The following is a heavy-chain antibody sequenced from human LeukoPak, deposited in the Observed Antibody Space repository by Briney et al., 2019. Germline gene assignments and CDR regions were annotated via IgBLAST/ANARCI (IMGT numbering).Heavy chain of an antibody. D-gene: IGHD6-13*01. Sequence: ASVKVSCKASGATVSSYAISWVRQAPGQGLEWMGGIIPIFGTANYAQKFQGRVTITADESTSTAYMELSSLRSEDTAVYYCARGYSSSYNFVYWRQGTLVTVSS. CDR1: GATVSSYA. V-gene: IGHV1-69*01. CDR2: IIPIFGTA. CDR3: ARGYSSSYNFVY. J-gene: IGHJ4*02.